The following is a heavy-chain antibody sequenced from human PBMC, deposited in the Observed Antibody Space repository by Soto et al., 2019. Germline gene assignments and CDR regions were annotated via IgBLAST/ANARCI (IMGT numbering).Heavy chain of an antibody. CDR3: AREWELLY. Sequence: EVQLVESGGGLVQPGGSLRLSCAASGFIVSNKYMSWVRQAPGKGLEWVSIVYSGGSTYYADSVKGRFTISRDNSKNTLYLQMNSLRAEDTAVYYCAREWELLYWGQGTLVTVSS. CDR2: VYSGGST. D-gene: IGHD1-26*01. V-gene: IGHV3-66*01. J-gene: IGHJ4*02. CDR1: GFIVSNKY.